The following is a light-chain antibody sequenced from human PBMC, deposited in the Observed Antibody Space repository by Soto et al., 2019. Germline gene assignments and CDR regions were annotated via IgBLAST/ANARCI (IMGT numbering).Light chain of an antibody. V-gene: IGLV4-69*01. CDR2: LNSDGSH. CDR3: QTWGTGILV. CDR1: SGHISYA. Sequence: QLVLTQSPSASASLGASVKLTCTLSSGHISYAIAWHQQQPEKGPRYLMKLNSDGSHSKGDGIPDRFSGSSSGAERYLTISSLQSEDEADYYCQTWGTGILVFGGGTKVTVL. J-gene: IGLJ2*01.